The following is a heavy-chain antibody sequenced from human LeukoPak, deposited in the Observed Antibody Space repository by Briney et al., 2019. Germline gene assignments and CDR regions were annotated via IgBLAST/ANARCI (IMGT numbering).Heavy chain of an antibody. CDR1: GFTFSSYS. CDR2: ISSSSSYI. D-gene: IGHD2-2*01. Sequence: GGSLRLSCAASGFTFSSYSMNWVRQAPGKGLEWVSSISSSSSYIYYADSVKGRFTISRDNAKNSLYLQMNSLRAEDTAVYYCAKDWDERDCSSTSCFNDAFDIWGQGTMVTVSS. CDR3: AKDWDERDCSSTSCFNDAFDI. V-gene: IGHV3-21*04. J-gene: IGHJ3*02.